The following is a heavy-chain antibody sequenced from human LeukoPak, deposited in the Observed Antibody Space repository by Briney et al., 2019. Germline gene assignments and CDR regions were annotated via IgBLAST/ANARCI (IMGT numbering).Heavy chain of an antibody. J-gene: IGHJ5*02. V-gene: IGHV4-61*01. CDR3: ARGKKYSSFRATSNWFDP. Sequence: SETLSLTCTVSGGSVSSGSYYWSWIRQPPGKGLEWIGYIYYSGSTNYNPSLKSRVTISVDTSKNQFSLKLSSVIAADTAVYYCARGKKYSSFRATSNWFDPWGQGTLVTVSS. D-gene: IGHD6-6*01. CDR2: IYYSGST. CDR1: GGSVSSGSYY.